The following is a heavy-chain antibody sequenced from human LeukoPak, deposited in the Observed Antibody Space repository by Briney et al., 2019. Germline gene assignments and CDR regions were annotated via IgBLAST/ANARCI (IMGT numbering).Heavy chain of an antibody. J-gene: IGHJ6*03. Sequence: GGSLRLSCAASGFTFSSYEMNWVRQAPGKGLEWVSYISSSGSTIYYADSVKGRFTISRDNAKNSLYLQMNSLRAEDTAVYYCARVMEYYYYYMDVWGKGTTVTISS. V-gene: IGHV3-48*03. CDR1: GFTFSSYE. CDR3: ARVMEYYYYYMDV. CDR2: ISSSGSTI. D-gene: IGHD3-10*01.